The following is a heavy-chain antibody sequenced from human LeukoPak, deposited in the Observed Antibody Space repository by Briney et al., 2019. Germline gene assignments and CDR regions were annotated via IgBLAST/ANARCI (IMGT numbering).Heavy chain of an antibody. CDR2: IYSSGST. CDR1: GGSISGYY. CDR3: ARVALVGATDAFDI. V-gene: IGHV4-59*01. D-gene: IGHD1-26*01. Sequence: SETLSLTCTVSGGSISGYYWSWIRQPPGKGLEWIGYIYSSGSTNYNPSLKSRVTISVDTSKNQFSLKLSSVTAADTAVYYCARVALVGATDAFDIWGQGTMVTVSS. J-gene: IGHJ3*02.